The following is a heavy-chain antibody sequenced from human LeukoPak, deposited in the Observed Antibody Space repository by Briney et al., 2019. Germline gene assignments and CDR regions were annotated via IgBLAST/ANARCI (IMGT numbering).Heavy chain of an antibody. CDR3: ARGPSGYHNT. V-gene: IGHV3-21*01. D-gene: IGHD5-12*01. CDR2: ISGSNSYI. CDR1: GFTFNSYS. Sequence: GGSLRLSCAASGFTFNSYSMNWVRQAPGKGLEWVSSISGSNSYIYYADSMKGRFTISRDNAKNSLYLQMNSLRAEDTAVYYCARGPSGYHNTGGQGTLVTVSS. J-gene: IGHJ4*02.